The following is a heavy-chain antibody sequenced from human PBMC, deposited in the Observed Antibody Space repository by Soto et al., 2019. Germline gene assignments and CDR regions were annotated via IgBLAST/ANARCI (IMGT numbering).Heavy chain of an antibody. D-gene: IGHD5-12*01. J-gene: IGHJ4*02. CDR2: IIPIFGTA. Sequence: QVQLVQSGAEVKKPGSSVKVSCKASGGTFSSYAISWVRQAPGQGLEWMGGIIPIFGTANYAQKFQGRVTTTADESPSTAYMELSSLRSEDTAVYYCAGGGRGWLPPGPFDYWGQGTLVTVSS. CDR1: GGTFSSYA. V-gene: IGHV1-69*12. CDR3: AGGGRGWLPPGPFDY.